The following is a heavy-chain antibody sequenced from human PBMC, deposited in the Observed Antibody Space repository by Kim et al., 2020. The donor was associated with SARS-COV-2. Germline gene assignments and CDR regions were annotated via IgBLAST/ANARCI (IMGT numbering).Heavy chain of an antibody. V-gene: IGHV1-8*01. CDR2: MNPNSGNK. CDR1: GYTFTSYD. J-gene: IGHJ4*02. D-gene: IGHD3-16*02. CDR3: ARGYHTTTIREVTIWGSYRIKRVTYYVDY. Sequence: ASVKVSCKASGYTFTSYDINWVRQATGQGLEWMGWMNPNSGNKGYEQKFQGRVTMTRNTSISTAYMELSSLRSEDTAVDYCARGYHTTTIREVTIWGSYRIKRVTYYVDYWGQGTLVIVSS.